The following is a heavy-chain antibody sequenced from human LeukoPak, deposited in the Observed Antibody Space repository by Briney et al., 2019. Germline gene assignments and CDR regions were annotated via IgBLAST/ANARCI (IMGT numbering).Heavy chain of an antibody. CDR3: ARGVTARGFYYYMAV. Sequence: ASVKVSCKASEYTFTGYYIHWVRQAPGQGLEWMGWINPNSGGTNYAQKFQGRVTMTRDTSISTAYMELSRLRSDDTAVYYCARGVTARGFYYYMAVWGKGTTVTISS. CDR2: INPNSGGT. D-gene: IGHD2-21*02. V-gene: IGHV1-2*02. J-gene: IGHJ6*03. CDR1: EYTFTGYY.